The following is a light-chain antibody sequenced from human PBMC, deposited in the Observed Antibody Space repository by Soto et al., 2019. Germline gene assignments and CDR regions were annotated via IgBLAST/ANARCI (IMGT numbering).Light chain of an antibody. Sequence: IQMTQSPSSLSVSVGDRVTITCRASQSIGGFLNWYQQKLGKAPKLLIYAASSLQSGVPSRFSGSGSGTDFTLTISSLQPEDVATYYCQQSYSTPLTLGGGTKVDIK. CDR2: AAS. J-gene: IGKJ4*01. CDR1: QSIGGF. CDR3: QQSYSTPLT. V-gene: IGKV1-39*01.